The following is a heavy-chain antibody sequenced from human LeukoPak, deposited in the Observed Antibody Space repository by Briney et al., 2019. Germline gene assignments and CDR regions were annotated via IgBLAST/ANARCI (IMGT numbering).Heavy chain of an antibody. D-gene: IGHD6-13*01. Sequence: GRSLRLSCAASGFTFDDYAMHWVRQAPGKGLEWVSAISGSGGSTYYADSVKGRFTISRDNSKNTLYLQMNSLRAEDTAVYYCAKVGGNDPNELAAAGSSFGYWGQGTLVTVFS. J-gene: IGHJ4*02. CDR3: AKVGGNDPNELAAAGSSFGY. V-gene: IGHV3-23*01. CDR1: GFTFDDYA. CDR2: ISGSGGST.